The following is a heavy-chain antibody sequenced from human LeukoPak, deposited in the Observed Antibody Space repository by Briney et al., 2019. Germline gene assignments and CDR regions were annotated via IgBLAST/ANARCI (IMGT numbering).Heavy chain of an antibody. CDR1: GYTFTGCA. CDR2: IIPNTGAT. Sequence: ASVTVPCKASGYTFTGCAIHWMRQAPGQGLEWMGWIIPNTGATNYAQKFQGRVTMTRDTSISTAYMELSSLRYDDTAVYYCATNILVRDIINWFDPWGQGTLVTVSS. D-gene: IGHD3-10*01. J-gene: IGHJ5*02. V-gene: IGHV1-2*02. CDR3: ATNILVRDIINWFDP.